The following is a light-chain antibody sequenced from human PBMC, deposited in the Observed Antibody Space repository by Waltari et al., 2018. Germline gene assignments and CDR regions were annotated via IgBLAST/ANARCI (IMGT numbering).Light chain of an antibody. CDR1: YSNIGNNP. Sequence: QSVLTQPPSASGTPGQRVTISCSGSYSNIGNNPVNWYQQLPGTAPKLLIHRTSQRPSGVPARFSGSKSGTSVSLAISGLQSDDEADYYCATWDGSLEGYVFGTGTKVSVL. V-gene: IGLV1-44*01. CDR2: RTS. J-gene: IGLJ1*01. CDR3: ATWDGSLEGYV.